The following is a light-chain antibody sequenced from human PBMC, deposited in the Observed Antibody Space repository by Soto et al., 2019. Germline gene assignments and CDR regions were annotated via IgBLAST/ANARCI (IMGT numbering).Light chain of an antibody. J-gene: IGKJ1*01. Sequence: NQMTHSPSTLSAYAGDTVTITCRASQSISVWLAWYQQKAGKAPNLLIYKASRLESGVPSRFSGSGSETEFTLTISGLQPGDSAPYYCQEYNSYSPTFAQGTKLDIK. CDR3: QEYNSYSPT. CDR2: KAS. CDR1: QSISVW. V-gene: IGKV1-5*03.